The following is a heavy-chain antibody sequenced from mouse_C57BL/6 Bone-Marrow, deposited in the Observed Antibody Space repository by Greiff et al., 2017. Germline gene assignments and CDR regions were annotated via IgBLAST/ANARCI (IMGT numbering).Heavy chain of an antibody. CDR2: IDPSDSYT. Sequence: QVQLQQSGAELVKPGASVKLSCKASGYTFTSYWMQWVKQRPGQGLEWIGEIDPSDSYTNYNQKFKGKATLTVDTSSSTAYMQLSSLTSEDSAVYYCARDLDYWYCDVWGTGTTVTVSS. J-gene: IGHJ1*03. CDR1: GYTFTSYW. V-gene: IGHV1-50*01. CDR3: ARDLDYWYCDV.